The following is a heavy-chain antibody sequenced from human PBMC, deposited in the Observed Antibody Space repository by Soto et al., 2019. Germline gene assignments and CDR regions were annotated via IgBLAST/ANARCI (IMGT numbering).Heavy chain of an antibody. CDR1: GYTFTSYG. Sequence: GASVKVSCKASGYTFTSYGISWVRQAPGQGLEWMGWISAYNGNTNYAQKLQGRVTMTTDTSTSTAYMELRSLRYDDTAVYYCARDRRLERRFHWFDPWGQGTLVTVS. V-gene: IGHV1-18*01. CDR2: ISAYNGNT. J-gene: IGHJ5*02. D-gene: IGHD1-1*01. CDR3: ARDRRLERRFHWFDP.